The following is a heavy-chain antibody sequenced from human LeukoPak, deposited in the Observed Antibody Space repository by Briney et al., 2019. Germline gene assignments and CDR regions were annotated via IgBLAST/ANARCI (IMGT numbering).Heavy chain of an antibody. CDR2: ISSSGNT. CDR3: ARSPPDSQWLVWYYFDY. V-gene: IGHV4-59*01. Sequence: SETLSPTCTVSAGSITNYCWSWTRQYPGKGREWLGYISSSGNTNYNAALKGRVTISVDTYKSHFSLNLRSVTAADTAVYYCARSPPDSQWLVWYYFDYWGQGTLVTVSS. D-gene: IGHD6-19*01. J-gene: IGHJ4*02. CDR1: AGSITNYC.